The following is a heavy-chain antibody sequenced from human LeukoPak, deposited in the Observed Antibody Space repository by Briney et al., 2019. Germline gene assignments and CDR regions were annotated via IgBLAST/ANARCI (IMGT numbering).Heavy chain of an antibody. CDR3: ARSCGDYYFDY. CDR2: IYYSGST. CDR1: GDSISSVDYY. J-gene: IGHJ4*02. V-gene: IGHV4-30-4*08. Sequence: TSQTLSLACTVSGDSISSVDYYWSWIRQPPGKGLEWIGYIYYSGSTYYNPSLKSRVTISVDTSKNQFSLKLSSVTAADTAVYYSARSCGDYYFDYWGQGTLVTVSS. D-gene: IGHD4-17*01.